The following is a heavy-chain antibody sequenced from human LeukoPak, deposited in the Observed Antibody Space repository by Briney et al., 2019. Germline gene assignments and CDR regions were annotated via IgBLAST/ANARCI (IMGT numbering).Heavy chain of an antibody. CDR1: GVTLITYW. CDR2: FYIAGVNT. J-gene: IGHJ5*02. Sequence: GSLRLSCAASGVTLITYWMHSVREAPGKGLGWVSRFYIAGVNTSYADSVKGRFTISRDNAKNTLYLQMNSLRAEDTAVYYCARPSGWEYGFDPWGQGTLVTVSS. CDR3: ARPSGWEYGFDP. D-gene: IGHD1-26*01. V-gene: IGHV3-74*01.